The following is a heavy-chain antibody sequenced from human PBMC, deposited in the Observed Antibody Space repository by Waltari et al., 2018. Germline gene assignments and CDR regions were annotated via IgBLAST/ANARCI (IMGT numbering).Heavy chain of an antibody. CDR3: VEQQLVGGNY. CDR2: ISGSGGST. V-gene: IGHV3-23*01. J-gene: IGHJ4*02. D-gene: IGHD6-13*01. Sequence: EVQLLESGGGLVQPGGSLRLSCAASGFTFSSYAMSWVRQAPGQGLEWVSAISGSGGSTYYADSVKGRFTISRDNSKNTLYLQMNSLRAEDTAVYYCVEQQLVGGNYWGQGTLVTVSS. CDR1: GFTFSSYA.